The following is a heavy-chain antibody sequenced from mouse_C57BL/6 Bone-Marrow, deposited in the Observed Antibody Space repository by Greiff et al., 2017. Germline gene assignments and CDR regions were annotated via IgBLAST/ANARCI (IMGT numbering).Heavy chain of an antibody. CDR3: ARDYGYDEGAWFAY. D-gene: IGHD2-2*01. Sequence: EVKLQQSGPELVKPGASVKISCKASGYTFTDYYMNWVKQSHGKSLEWIGDINPNNGGTSYNQKFKGKATLTVDKSSSTAYMELRSLTSEDSAVYYCARDYGYDEGAWFAYWGQGTLVTVSA. J-gene: IGHJ3*01. V-gene: IGHV1-26*01. CDR1: GYTFTDYY. CDR2: INPNNGGT.